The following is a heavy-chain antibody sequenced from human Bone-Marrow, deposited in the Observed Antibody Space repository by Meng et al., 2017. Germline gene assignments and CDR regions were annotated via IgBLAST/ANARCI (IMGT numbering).Heavy chain of an antibody. V-gene: IGHV3-23*04. CDR2: ISTRGGNT. D-gene: IGHD6-13*01. CDR3: AKGGWVSGWYD. J-gene: IGHJ4*02. CDR1: GFPLSKWC. Sequence: EVRMVEFGGGRLQHGCSMGLPFSTRGFPLSKWCMNRGRQAPGKGLERVLIISTRGGNTHYVDSVKGRFTISRNNSKNTLYLQMNSLRAEDTAVYSCAKGGWVSGWYDWGQGTLVTVSS.